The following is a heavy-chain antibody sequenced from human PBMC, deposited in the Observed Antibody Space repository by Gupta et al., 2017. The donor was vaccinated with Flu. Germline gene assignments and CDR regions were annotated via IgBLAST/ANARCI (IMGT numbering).Heavy chain of an antibody. CDR3: ARTQELWLAWFDP. Sequence: RQAPGQGLEWMGGIIPIFGTANYAQKFQGRVTITADKSTSTAYMELSSLRSEDTAVYYCARTQELWLAWFDPWGQGTLVTVSS. J-gene: IGHJ5*02. V-gene: IGHV1-69*06. D-gene: IGHD5-18*01. CDR2: IIPIFGTA.